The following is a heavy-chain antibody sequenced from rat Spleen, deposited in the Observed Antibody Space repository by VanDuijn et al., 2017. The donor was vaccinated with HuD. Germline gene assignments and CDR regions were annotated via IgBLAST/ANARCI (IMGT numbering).Heavy chain of an antibody. CDR2: IKAKSNNYAT. J-gene: IGHJ2*01. CDR3: AWGDGTYYYDY. V-gene: IGHV6-6*01. CDR1: GFTFSTAW. Sequence: EVQVLESGGGLVQPGNSLKLSCATSGFTFSTAWMYWYRQFPEKRLEWVARIKAKSNNYATDYTESVKGRFTISRDDSKSSIYLQMNNLKEEDTASYYCAWGDGTYYYDYWGQGVMVTVSS. D-gene: IGHD1-12*02.